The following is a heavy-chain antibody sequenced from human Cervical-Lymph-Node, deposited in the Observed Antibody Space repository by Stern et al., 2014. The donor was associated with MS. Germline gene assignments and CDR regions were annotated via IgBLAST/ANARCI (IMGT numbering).Heavy chain of an antibody. CDR2: IYYSGST. D-gene: IGHD3-3*01. CDR3: ARVSYDFWSGYYAFDY. J-gene: IGHJ4*02. CDR1: GGSISSGGYY. Sequence: VQLVESGPGLVKPSQTLSLTCTVSGGSISSGGYYWSWIRQYPGKGLEWIGYIYYSGSTYYNPSLKSRVTISVDTSKNQFSLKLSSVTAADTAVYYCARVSYDFWSGYYAFDYWGQGTLVTVSS. V-gene: IGHV4-31*03.